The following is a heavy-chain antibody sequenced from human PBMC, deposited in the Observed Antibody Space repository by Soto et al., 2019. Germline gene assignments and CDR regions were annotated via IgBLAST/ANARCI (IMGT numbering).Heavy chain of an antibody. J-gene: IGHJ4*02. CDR3: VRGDGDRYDGHGYLGRH. V-gene: IGHV3-74*01. CDR1: GFTFSIYW. Sequence: EVQLVESGGGLVQPGGSLRLSCAASGFTFSIYWMHWVRQAPGKGLVWVSRMNMDGSRTSYADFAKGRFTISRDDAKSTVYLQMSNLRAEDTAVYYCVRGDGDRYDGHGYLGRHWGQGTPVTVSS. CDR2: MNMDGSRT. D-gene: IGHD2-21*01.